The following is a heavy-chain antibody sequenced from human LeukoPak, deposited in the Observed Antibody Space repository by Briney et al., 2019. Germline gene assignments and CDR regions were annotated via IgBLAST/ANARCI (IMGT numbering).Heavy chain of an antibody. Sequence: GGSLRLSCAASGFTFSSYGMHWVRQAPGKGLEWVAVISYDGSNKYYADSVKGRFTISRDNSKNTLYLQMNTLRPGDTAVYYCARGHYVGTTWFDPWGQGTLVTVSS. CDR1: GFTFSSYG. D-gene: IGHD3-10*02. J-gene: IGHJ5*02. CDR2: ISYDGSNK. CDR3: ARGHYVGTTWFDP. V-gene: IGHV3-30*03.